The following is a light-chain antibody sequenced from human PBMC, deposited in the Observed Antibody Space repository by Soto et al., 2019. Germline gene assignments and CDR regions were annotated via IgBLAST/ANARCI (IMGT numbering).Light chain of an antibody. CDR3: QQSYSTPLH. J-gene: IGKJ3*01. CDR2: AAS. V-gene: IGKV1-39*01. CDR1: QSISTY. Sequence: DIQMTQSPSSLSASVGDRVTITCRASQSISTYLNWYQQKPGTAPKLLIYAASSLQSGVPSRFSGSGSGTEFTLTISSLQREDDATYYCQQSYSTPLHVGPGTKVDIK.